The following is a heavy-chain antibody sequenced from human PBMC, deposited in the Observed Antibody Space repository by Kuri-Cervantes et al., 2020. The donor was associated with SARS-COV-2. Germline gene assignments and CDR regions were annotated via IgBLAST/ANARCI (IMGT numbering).Heavy chain of an antibody. Sequence: LSLTCAASGFTFSSYAMHWVRQAPGKGLEWVAVISYDGSNKYYADSVKGRFTISRDNSKNTLYLQMNSLRAEDTAVYYCARGCERRTNGVCYGQQPDYWGQGTLVTVSS. CDR2: ISYDGSNK. CDR1: GFTFSSYA. J-gene: IGHJ4*02. V-gene: IGHV3-30-3*01. D-gene: IGHD2-8*01. CDR3: ARGCERRTNGVCYGQQPDY.